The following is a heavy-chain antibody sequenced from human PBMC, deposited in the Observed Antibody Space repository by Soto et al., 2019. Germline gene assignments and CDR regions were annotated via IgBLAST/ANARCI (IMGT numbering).Heavy chain of an antibody. V-gene: IGHV3-66*01. J-gene: IGHJ6*02. CDR3: VRENYYYGMDV. Sequence: PGGSLRLSCAASGFDASVNFMTWVRQAPGKGLEWVSAINNAYSTFYADSVKGRFTISRDNSKNTAYLQVSSLRVEDTAMYYCVRENYYYGMDVWGQGTAVTVSS. CDR2: INNAYST. CDR1: GFDASVNF.